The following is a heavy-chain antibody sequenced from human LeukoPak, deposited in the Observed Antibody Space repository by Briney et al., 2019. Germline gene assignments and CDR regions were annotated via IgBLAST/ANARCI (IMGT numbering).Heavy chain of an antibody. CDR2: ISRSGSTI. V-gene: IGHV3-48*04. CDR3: ARWNYDSGSWVLDY. D-gene: IGHD3-10*01. Sequence: GGSLGLYCVASGFNFSTYWLNWVRQAPGKGLEWVSYISRSGSTIYYADSVKGRFTISRDNAKNSLYLQMNSLRVEDTAMYYCARWNYDSGSWVLDYWGRGTLVTVSS. J-gene: IGHJ4*02. CDR1: GFNFSTYW.